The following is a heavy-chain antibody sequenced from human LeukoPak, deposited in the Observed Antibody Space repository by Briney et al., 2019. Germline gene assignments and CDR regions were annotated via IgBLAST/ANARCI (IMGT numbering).Heavy chain of an antibody. CDR3: ARMYSSSFDAFDI. Sequence: GASVKVSCKASGGTFSSYAISWVRQAPGQGLEWMGGIIPISGTANYAQKFQGRVTITTDESTSTAYMELSSLRSEDTAVYYCARMYSSSFDAFDIWGQGTMVTVSS. CDR2: IIPISGTA. D-gene: IGHD6-6*01. V-gene: IGHV1-69*05. CDR1: GGTFSSYA. J-gene: IGHJ3*02.